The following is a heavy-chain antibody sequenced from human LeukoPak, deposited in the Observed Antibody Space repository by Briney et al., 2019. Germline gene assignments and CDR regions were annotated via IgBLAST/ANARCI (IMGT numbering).Heavy chain of an antibody. CDR3: ASSSITYCGGDCYSGSDY. J-gene: IGHJ4*02. Sequence: GGSLRLSCAASGFTVSSNYMSWVRQAPGKGLEWVSVIYSGGSTYYADSVRGRFIISRDNSKNTLYLQMNSLRAEDTAVYYCASSSITYCGGDCYSGSDYWGQGTLVTVSS. CDR2: IYSGGST. V-gene: IGHV3-66*01. CDR1: GFTVSSNY. D-gene: IGHD2-21*02.